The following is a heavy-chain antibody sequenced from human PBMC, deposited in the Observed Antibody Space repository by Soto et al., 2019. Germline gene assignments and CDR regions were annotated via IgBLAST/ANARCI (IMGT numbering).Heavy chain of an antibody. V-gene: IGHV3-11*01. D-gene: IGHD6-6*01. CDR1: GFTFSDYY. Sequence: GSLRLSCAASGFTFSDYYMSWIRQAPGKGLEWVSYISSSGSTIYYADSVKGRFTISRDNAKNSLYLQMNSLGAEDTAVYYCATTEYSSSSGPPRYDAFDIWGQGTMVTVSS. CDR2: ISSSGSTI. J-gene: IGHJ3*02. CDR3: ATTEYSSSSGPPRYDAFDI.